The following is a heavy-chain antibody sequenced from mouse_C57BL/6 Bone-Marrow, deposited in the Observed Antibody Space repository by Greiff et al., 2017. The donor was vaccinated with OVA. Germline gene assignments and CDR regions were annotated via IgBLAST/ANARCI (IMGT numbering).Heavy chain of an antibody. V-gene: IGHV1-69*01. CDR1: GYTFTSYW. CDR3: ARDLGLLPYYFDY. D-gene: IGHD1-1*01. J-gene: IGHJ2*01. Sequence: QVQLQQPGAELVMPGASVKLSCKASGYTFTSYWMHWVKQRPGQGLEWIGEIDPSDSYTNYNQKFKGKSTLTVDKSSSTAYMQLSSLTSEDSAVYYCARDLGLLPYYFDYWAQGTTLTVSS. CDR2: IDPSDSYT.